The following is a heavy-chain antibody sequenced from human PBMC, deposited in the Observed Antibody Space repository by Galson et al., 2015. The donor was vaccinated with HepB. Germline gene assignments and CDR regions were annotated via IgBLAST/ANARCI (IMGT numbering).Heavy chain of an antibody. V-gene: IGHV5-51*03. J-gene: IGHJ3*02. D-gene: IGHD3-22*01. CDR3: ARPHYYDSSHWEAFDI. Sequence: QSGAEVKKPGESLKISCKGSGYSFTSYWIGWVRQMPGKGLEWMGIIYPGDSDTRYSPSFQGQVTISADKSISTAYLQWSSLKASDTAMYYCARPHYYDSSHWEAFDIWCQGTMVTVSS. CDR2: IYPGDSDT. CDR1: GYSFTSYW.